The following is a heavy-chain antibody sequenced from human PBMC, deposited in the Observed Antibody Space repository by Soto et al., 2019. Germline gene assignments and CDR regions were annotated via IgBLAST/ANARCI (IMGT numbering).Heavy chain of an antibody. Sequence: SETLSLTCAVYGGSFSGYYWSWIRQPPGKGLEWIGEINHSGSTNYNPSLKSRVTISVDTSKNQFSLKLTSVTAADPAGNYCGRSYSGYHFDSWGPEILVTVSS. J-gene: IGHJ4*02. V-gene: IGHV4-34*01. CDR2: INHSGST. CDR3: GRSYSGYHFDS. CDR1: GGSFSGYY. D-gene: IGHD5-12*01.